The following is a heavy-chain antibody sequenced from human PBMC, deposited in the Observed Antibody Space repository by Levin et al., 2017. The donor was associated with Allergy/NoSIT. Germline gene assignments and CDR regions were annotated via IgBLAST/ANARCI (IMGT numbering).Heavy chain of an antibody. CDR1: GFTFSSYA. CDR3: AKDLGTNYGSGSYHAFDI. CDR2: ISGSGGST. D-gene: IGHD3-10*01. J-gene: IGHJ3*02. Sequence: GGSLRLSCAASGFTFSSYAMSWVRQAPGKGLEWVSAISGSGGSTYYADSVKGRFTISRDNSKNTLYLQMNSLRAEDTAVYYCAKDLGTNYGSGSYHAFDIWGQGTMVTVSS. V-gene: IGHV3-23*01.